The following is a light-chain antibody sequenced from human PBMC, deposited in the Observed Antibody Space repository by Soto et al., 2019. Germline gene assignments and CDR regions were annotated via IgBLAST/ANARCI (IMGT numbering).Light chain of an antibody. J-gene: IGLJ2*01. CDR2: WNN. V-gene: IGLV1-47*01. CDR3: ASWDESLSGLV. CDR1: SSNIGSNY. Sequence: QSVLTQPPSASGTPGQRVTISCSGSSSNIGSNYVYWYQQLPGTAPKLLIYWNNQRPSGGPTRLSGSTSGTSASLAISGLRSEDEADYYCASWDESLSGLVFGGGTKLTVL.